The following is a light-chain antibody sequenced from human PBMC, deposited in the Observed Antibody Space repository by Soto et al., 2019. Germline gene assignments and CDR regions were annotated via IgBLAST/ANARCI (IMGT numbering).Light chain of an antibody. CDR1: QSVTNNY. CDR3: QQCAHSPRT. Sequence: EIVLTQSPGTLSLSPGERATLSCRASQSVTNNYLDWFQQKPGQPPRLLIYDASIRATGIPDRFSGSGSGTDFTLTISRLEPEDFAVYYCQQCAHSPRTFGQGTKVEIK. CDR2: DAS. V-gene: IGKV3-20*01. J-gene: IGKJ1*01.